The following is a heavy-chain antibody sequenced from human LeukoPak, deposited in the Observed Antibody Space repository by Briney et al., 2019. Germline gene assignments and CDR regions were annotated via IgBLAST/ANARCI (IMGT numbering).Heavy chain of an antibody. V-gene: IGHV3-7*01. CDR3: ARDPSTVTTGSLYFDY. J-gene: IGHJ4*02. CDR1: GFTFSSYW. D-gene: IGHD4-17*01. CDR2: IKQDGSEK. Sequence: GSLRLSCAASGFTFSSYWMSWVRQAPGKGLEWVANIKQDGSEKYYVDSVKGRFTISRDNAKNSLYLEMNSLRAEDTAVYYCARDPSTVTTGSLYFDYWGQGTLVTVSS.